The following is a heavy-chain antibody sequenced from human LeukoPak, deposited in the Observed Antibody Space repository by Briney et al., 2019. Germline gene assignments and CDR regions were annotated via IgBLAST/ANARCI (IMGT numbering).Heavy chain of an antibody. CDR3: ASPPPDYYDSPDSFDI. D-gene: IGHD3-22*01. CDR1: GRPLRVNF. V-gene: IGHV4-34*01. J-gene: IGHJ3*02. CDR2: IDHSGST. Sequence: WAPLTLTCTLFGRPLRVNFSSWFRQPPGKGLEGFGEIDHSGSTNYNPSLKSRVTISVDTSKNQFSLKLSSVTAADRAVYYCASPPPDYYDSPDSFDIWGQGTMVTVSS.